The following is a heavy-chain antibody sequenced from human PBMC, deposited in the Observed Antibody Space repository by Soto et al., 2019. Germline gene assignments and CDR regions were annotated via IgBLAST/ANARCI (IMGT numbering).Heavy chain of an antibody. CDR1: EFTFSSYS. CDR3: ATAYFDL. J-gene: IGHJ2*01. V-gene: IGHV3-48*01. CDR2: ISGGSISSTI. Sequence: EVQLVESGGGLIQPGGSLRLSCAASEFTFSSYSMNWVRQAPGKGLEWVSYISGGSISSTIYYADSAKGRFTTSRDNAKTSLYLQMGSLRAEDTAAYYCATAYFDLWGGGNLVTVSS.